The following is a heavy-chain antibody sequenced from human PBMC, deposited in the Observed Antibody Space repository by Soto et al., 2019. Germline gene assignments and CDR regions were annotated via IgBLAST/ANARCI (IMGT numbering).Heavy chain of an antibody. V-gene: IGHV4-59*01. D-gene: IGHD3-10*01. CDR1: GGSISNYY. J-gene: IGHJ4*02. CDR2: VYYSGRT. Sequence: QVQLQESGPGLVKPSETLSLTCTVSGGSISNYYWSWIRQPPGKGLEWIGYVYYSGRTNYNPSLKSRVTISVDTSNNQFSLKLSSVTAADTAVYYCVREGGYYYGSGSYYIDYWGQGALVTVSS. CDR3: VREGGYYYGSGSYYIDY.